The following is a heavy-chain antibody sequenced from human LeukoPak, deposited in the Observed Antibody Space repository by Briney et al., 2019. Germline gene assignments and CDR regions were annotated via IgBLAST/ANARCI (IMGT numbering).Heavy chain of an antibody. J-gene: IGHJ5*02. CDR3: ARGQGFGELPYLPPDH. CDR1: GGSISAASYY. CDR2: IYYSGRT. V-gene: IGHV4-39*07. Sequence: SETLSLTCTVSGGSISAASYYWGWIRQPPGKGLEWIGTIYYSGRTYYKPSLQSRVTISINTSKNHFSLKLSSVTAADTAVYYCARGQGFGELPYLPPDHWGQGTLVIVSS. D-gene: IGHD3-10*01.